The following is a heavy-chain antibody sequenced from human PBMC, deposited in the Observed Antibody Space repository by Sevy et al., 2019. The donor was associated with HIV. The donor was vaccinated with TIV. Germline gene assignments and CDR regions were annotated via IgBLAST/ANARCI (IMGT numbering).Heavy chain of an antibody. J-gene: IGHJ4*02. CDR3: ARDIIAVAGNEDFFDY. CDR1: GYTFTSYG. V-gene: IGHV1-18*01. D-gene: IGHD6-19*01. Sequence: ASVKVSCKASGYTFTSYGISWVRQAPGQGLEWMGWISAYNGNTNYAQKLQGRVTMTTDTSTSTAYMELRSLRSDDTAVYYCARDIIAVAGNEDFFDYWGQETLVTVSS. CDR2: ISAYNGNT.